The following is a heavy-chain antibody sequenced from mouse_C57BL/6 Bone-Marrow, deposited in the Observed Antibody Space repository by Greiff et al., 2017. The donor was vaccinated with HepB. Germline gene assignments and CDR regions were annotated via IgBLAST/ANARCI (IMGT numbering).Heavy chain of an antibody. CDR3: ARWPF. CDR2: IDPNSGNT. CDR1: GYTFTSYW. Sequence: QVQLQQPGAELVKPGASVKLSCKASGYTFTSYWMHWVKQRPGRGLEWIGRIDPNSGNTYYNEKFKGKATLTADKSSSTAYMELRSLTSEDSAVYFCARWPFWGQGTTLTVSS. J-gene: IGHJ2*01. V-gene: IGHV1-62-3*01.